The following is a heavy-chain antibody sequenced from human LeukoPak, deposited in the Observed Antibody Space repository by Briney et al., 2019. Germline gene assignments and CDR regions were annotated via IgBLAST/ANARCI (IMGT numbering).Heavy chain of an antibody. Sequence: SETLSLTCTVSGGSISSGGYSWSWIRQHPGKGLEWIGYIYYSGSTYYNPSLKSRVTISVDTSKNQFSLKLSSVTAADTAVYYCARGGQVDGYNCFDYWGQGTLVTVSS. CDR2: IYYSGST. J-gene: IGHJ4*02. CDR1: GGSISSGGYS. CDR3: ARGGQVDGYNCFDY. V-gene: IGHV4-31*03. D-gene: IGHD5-12*01.